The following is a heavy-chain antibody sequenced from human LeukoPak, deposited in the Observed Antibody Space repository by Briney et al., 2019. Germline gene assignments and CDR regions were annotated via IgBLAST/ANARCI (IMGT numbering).Heavy chain of an antibody. CDR3: ARDRFTKWFGEGGTFDI. CDR1: GGSISSSSYY. J-gene: IGHJ3*02. CDR2: IYYSGST. Sequence: SETLSLTCTVSGGSISSSSYYWGWIRQPPGKGLEWIGSIYYSGSTYYNPSLKSRVTISVDTSKNQFSLKLSSVTAADTAVYYCARDRFTKWFGEGGTFDIWGQGTMVTVSS. V-gene: IGHV4-39*07. D-gene: IGHD3-10*01.